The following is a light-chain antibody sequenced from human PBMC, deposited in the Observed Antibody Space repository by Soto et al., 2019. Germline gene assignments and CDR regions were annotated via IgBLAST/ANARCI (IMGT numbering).Light chain of an antibody. V-gene: IGKV3-20*01. CDR3: QQYGSSPNT. CDR2: GAS. Sequence: GLTQSPGTLSLSPGERATLSCRASQSVTSSYLAWYQQKPGQAPRLLIYGASSRATGIPDRFSGSGSGTGFTLTINRLEPEDFAVYYCQQYGSSPNTFGQGTRLEIK. J-gene: IGKJ5*01. CDR1: QSVTSSY.